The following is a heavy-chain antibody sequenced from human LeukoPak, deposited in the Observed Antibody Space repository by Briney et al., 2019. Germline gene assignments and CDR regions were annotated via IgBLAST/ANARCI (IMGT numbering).Heavy chain of an antibody. D-gene: IGHD6-13*01. CDR2: IYYSGST. V-gene: IGHV4-59*08. CDR3: ARPNSSSCLPRVTNYYFDY. Sequence: PSETLSLTCTVSGGSISSYCWSWIRQPPGKGLEWIGYIYYSGSTNYNPSLKSRVAISVDTSKNQFSLKLSSVTAADTAVYYCARPNSSSCLPRVTNYYFDYWGQGTLVTVSS. J-gene: IGHJ4*02. CDR1: GGSISSYC.